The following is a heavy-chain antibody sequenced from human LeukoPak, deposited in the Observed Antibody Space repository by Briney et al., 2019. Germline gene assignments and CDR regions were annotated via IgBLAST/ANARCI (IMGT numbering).Heavy chain of an antibody. CDR2: IYASGSA. D-gene: IGHD6-13*01. J-gene: IGHJ4*02. V-gene: IGHV4-4*07. CDR1: GYSISSNF. Sequence: SETLSLTCTVSGYSISSNFWNWIRQPAGKGLEWIGRIYASGSADYNPSLESRVTMSVDTSKNQFSLKLSSVTAADTAVYYCARGNSWYVYWGQGNLVTVSS. CDR3: ARGNSWYVY.